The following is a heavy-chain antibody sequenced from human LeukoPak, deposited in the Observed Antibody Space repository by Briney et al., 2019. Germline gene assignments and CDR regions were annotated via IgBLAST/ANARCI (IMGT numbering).Heavy chain of an antibody. J-gene: IGHJ4*02. CDR2: ISADSATT. CDR3: ARKSASGNYPLDY. D-gene: IGHD3-10*01. CDR1: GFTFSSYS. V-gene: IGHV3-23*01. Sequence: GGSLRLSCAASGFTFSSYSMNWVRQAPGKGLEWVSVISADSATTFYADSVKGRFTISRDNAKNTVFLQMNSLRAEDTALYCCARKSASGNYPLDYWGQGTLVTVSS.